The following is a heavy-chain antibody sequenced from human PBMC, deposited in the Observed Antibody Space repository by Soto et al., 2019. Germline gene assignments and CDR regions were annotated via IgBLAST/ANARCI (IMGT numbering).Heavy chain of an antibody. CDR2: INPSGGST. CDR3: AISCSTGGCFVY. CDR1: GYTFTSYY. D-gene: IGHD6-25*01. Sequence: ASVKVSCKASGYTFTSYYMHWVRQAPGQGLEWMGIINPSGGSTSYAQKFQGRVTMTRDTSTSTVYMELSSLRSEDTAVYYCAISCSTGGCFVYWGQGTLVTVSS. V-gene: IGHV1-46*03. J-gene: IGHJ4*02.